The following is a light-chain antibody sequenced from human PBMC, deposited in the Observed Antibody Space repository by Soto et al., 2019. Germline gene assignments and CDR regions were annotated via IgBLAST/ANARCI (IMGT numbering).Light chain of an antibody. V-gene: IGLV1-47*02. Sequence: QSVLTQPPSASGTPGQSITISCSGSSSNIGSKYVHWYHHLPGTAPKLLIDSNNQRPSGVPDRFSGSKSGTSPSLAISGLRSEDEADYYCASWDDSLTGYVFGNGTKVTVL. CDR1: SSNIGSKY. J-gene: IGLJ1*01. CDR2: SNN. CDR3: ASWDDSLTGYV.